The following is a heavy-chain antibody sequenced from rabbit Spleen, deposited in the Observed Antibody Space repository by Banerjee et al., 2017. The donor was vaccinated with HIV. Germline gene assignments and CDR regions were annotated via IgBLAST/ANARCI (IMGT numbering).Heavy chain of an antibody. Sequence: QSLEESGGDLVKPGASLTLTCTASGVSFSNKAVMCWVRQAPGKGLEWIACINVITGKAVYASWTKGRFTFSKTSSTTVSLQMTSLTAADTATYFCARDLDAVIGWNFGWWGPGTLVTVS. CDR2: INVITGKA. D-gene: IGHD1-1*01. CDR1: GVSFSNKAV. V-gene: IGHV1S40*01. CDR3: ARDLDAVIGWNFGW. J-gene: IGHJ4*01.